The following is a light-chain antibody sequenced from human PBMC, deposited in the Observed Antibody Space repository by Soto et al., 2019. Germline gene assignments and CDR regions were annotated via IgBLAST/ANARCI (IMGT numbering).Light chain of an antibody. CDR1: SSNIGKNT. CDR2: TNN. J-gene: IGLJ3*02. V-gene: IGLV1-44*01. CDR3: ATWDDRLTGWV. Sequence: QPVLTQPPSVSGTPGQRVTISCSGSSSNIGKNTVNWYQQLPGTAPKLLIYTNNQRPSGVPDRFFGSKPGTSASLAISGLQSEDEADYYCATWDDRLTGWVFGGGTKLTVL.